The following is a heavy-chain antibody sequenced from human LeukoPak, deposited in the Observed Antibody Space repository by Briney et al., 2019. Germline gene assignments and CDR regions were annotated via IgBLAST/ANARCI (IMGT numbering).Heavy chain of an antibody. Sequence: SVKVSCKASGGTFSSYAISWVRQAPGQGLEWMGRIIPVFGTANYAQKFQGRVTITTDESTSTAYMELSSLRSEDTAVYYCARSSPQEFSEFDYWGQGTLVTVSS. CDR3: ARSSPQEFSEFDY. CDR2: IIPVFGTA. CDR1: GGTFSSYA. J-gene: IGHJ4*02. D-gene: IGHD3-16*02. V-gene: IGHV1-69*05.